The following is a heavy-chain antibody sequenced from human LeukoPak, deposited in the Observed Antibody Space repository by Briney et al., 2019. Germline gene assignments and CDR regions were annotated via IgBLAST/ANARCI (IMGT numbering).Heavy chain of an antibody. D-gene: IGHD3-22*01. V-gene: IGHV3-66*01. CDR3: ARSIYYDGSDYYPHFDS. CDR1: GFTVSSNY. CDR2: IFSGGGTT. J-gene: IGHJ4*02. Sequence: GGSLRLSCAAFGFTVSSNYMNWVRQPPGKGLEWVSVIFSGGGTTYYADSVKGRFTISRDNAKDTLCLQLNSLRAEDTAVYYCARSIYYDGSDYYPHFDSWGQGTLVTVSS.